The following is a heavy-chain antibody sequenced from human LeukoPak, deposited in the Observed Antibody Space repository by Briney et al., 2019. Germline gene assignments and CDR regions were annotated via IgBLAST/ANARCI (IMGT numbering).Heavy chain of an antibody. CDR3: ARVPLSPSWYVYFDY. J-gene: IGHJ4*02. CDR1: GFTFSSYS. D-gene: IGHD6-13*01. CDR2: ISSSSSYI. Sequence: GGSLRLSCAASGFTFSSYSMNWVRQAPGKGLEWVSSISSSSSYIYYADSVKGRFTISRDNAKNSLYLQMNSLRAEDTAVYYCARVPLSPSWYVYFDYWGQGTLVTVSS. V-gene: IGHV3-21*01.